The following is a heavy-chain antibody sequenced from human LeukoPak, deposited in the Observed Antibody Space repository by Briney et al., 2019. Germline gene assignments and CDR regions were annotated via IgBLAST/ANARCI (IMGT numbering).Heavy chain of an antibody. CDR1: GGSISSGGYS. D-gene: IGHD5-18*01. J-gene: IGHJ4*02. CDR3: ARGGYSYGYYFDY. CDR2: IYHSGST. V-gene: IGHV4-30-2*01. Sequence: PSETLSLTCTVSGGSISSGGYSWSWIRQPPGKGLEWIGYIYHSGSTYYNPSLKSRVTISVDRSKNQFSLKLSSVTAADTAVYYCARGGYSYGYYFDYWGQGTLVTVSS.